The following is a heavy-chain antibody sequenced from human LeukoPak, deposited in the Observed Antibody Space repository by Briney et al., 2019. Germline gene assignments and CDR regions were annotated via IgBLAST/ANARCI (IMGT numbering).Heavy chain of an antibody. J-gene: IGHJ4*02. CDR1: GFTFSNAW. D-gene: IGHD3-3*01. V-gene: IGHV3-21*01. CDR2: ISSSSSYI. Sequence: GGSLRLSCAASGFTFSNAWMSWVRQAPGKGLEWVSSISSSSSYIYYADSVKGRFTISRDNAKNSLYLQMNSLRAEDTAVYYCARDRAKYYDFWSGYLYYFDYWGQGTLVTVSS. CDR3: ARDRAKYYDFWSGYLYYFDY.